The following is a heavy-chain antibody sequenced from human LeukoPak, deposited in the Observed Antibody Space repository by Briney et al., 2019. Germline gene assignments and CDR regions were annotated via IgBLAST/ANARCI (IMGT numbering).Heavy chain of an antibody. CDR2: IDPSDSYT. J-gene: IGHJ4*02. CDR1: GYSFTSYW. V-gene: IGHV5-10-1*01. D-gene: IGHD6-13*01. Sequence: KPGESLKISCKGSGYSFTSYWISWVRQMPGKGLEWMGRIDPSDSYTNYSSSFQGHVTISADKSISTAYLQWSSLKASDTAMYYCALTGGYSSSWYDYWGQGTLVTVSS. CDR3: ALTGGYSSSWYDY.